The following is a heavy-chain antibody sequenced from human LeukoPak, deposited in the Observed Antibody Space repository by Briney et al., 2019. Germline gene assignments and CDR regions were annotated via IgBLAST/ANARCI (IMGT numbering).Heavy chain of an antibody. V-gene: IGHV3-23*01. J-gene: IGHJ4*02. D-gene: IGHD1-26*01. CDR3: AKDDSGSFQFDY. CDR1: GFTFSSYA. Sequence: GGSLRLSCAASGFTFSSYAMSWVRQAQGKGLEWVSAISGSGGSTYYADSVKGRFTISRDNSKNTLYLQMNSLRAEDTAVYYCAKDDSGSFQFDYWGQGTLVTVSS. CDR2: ISGSGGST.